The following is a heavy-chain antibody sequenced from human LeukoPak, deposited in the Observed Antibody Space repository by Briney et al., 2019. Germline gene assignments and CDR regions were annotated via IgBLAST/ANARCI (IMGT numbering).Heavy chain of an antibody. D-gene: IGHD3-22*01. CDR2: IIPIFGTA. J-gene: IGHJ1*01. Sequence: ASVKVSCKASGGTFSSYAIIWVRQAPGQGLEWMGRIIPIFGTANYAQKFQGRVTITTDESTSTAYKELSSLRSEDTAVYYCARRDYDSSGYYFPADYFQHWNQGTLVTVSS. CDR1: GGTFSSYA. CDR3: ARRDYDSSGYYFPADYFQH. V-gene: IGHV1-69*05.